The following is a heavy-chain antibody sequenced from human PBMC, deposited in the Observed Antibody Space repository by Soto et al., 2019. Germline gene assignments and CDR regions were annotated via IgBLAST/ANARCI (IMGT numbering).Heavy chain of an antibody. CDR3: ARCPSGGYYGSGSYFVAY. D-gene: IGHD3-10*01. CDR1: GFTFSSYA. V-gene: IGHV3-23*01. CDR2: ISGSGGRT. J-gene: IGHJ4*02. Sequence: GGSLRLSCAASGFTFSSYAMSWVRQAPGKGLEWVSGISGSGGRTYYADSVKGRFTISRDNSKNMLFLQMNSLRAGDTAVYYCARCPSGGYYGSGSYFVAYWGQGTLVTVSS.